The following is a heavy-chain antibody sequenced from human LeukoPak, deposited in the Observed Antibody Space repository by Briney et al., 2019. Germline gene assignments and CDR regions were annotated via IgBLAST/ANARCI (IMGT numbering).Heavy chain of an antibody. CDR2: IYYSGST. Sequence: SETLPLTCTVSGDSISSSTYYWVWIRQPPGTGLEWIGSIYYSGSTYYNPSLKSRVTISVDTSKNQFSLKLSSVTAADTAVYYCARKYPDHWFDPWGQGTLVTVSS. CDR3: ARKYPDHWFDP. V-gene: IGHV4-39*01. CDR1: GDSISSSTYY. D-gene: IGHD6-6*01. J-gene: IGHJ5*02.